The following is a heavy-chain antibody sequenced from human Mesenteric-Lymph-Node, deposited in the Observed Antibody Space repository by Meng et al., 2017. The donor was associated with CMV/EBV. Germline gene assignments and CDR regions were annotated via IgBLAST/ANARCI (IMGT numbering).Heavy chain of an antibody. CDR1: GYSFNTYW. CDR2: IYPGDSDT. Sequence: KVSCKGSGYSFNTYWIGWVRQMPGKGLEWMGIIYPGDSDTRYSPSFQGQVTISADKSLNTAYLQWSSLKASDTAMYYCARISSGNYFPSSFDIWGRGTMVTVSS. V-gene: IGHV5-51*01. CDR3: ARISSGNYFPSSFDI. J-gene: IGHJ3*02. D-gene: IGHD1-26*01.